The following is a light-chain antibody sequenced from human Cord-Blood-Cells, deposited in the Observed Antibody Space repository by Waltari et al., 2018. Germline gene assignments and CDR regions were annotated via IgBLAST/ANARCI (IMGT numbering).Light chain of an antibody. V-gene: IGLV2-23*01. CDR2: EGS. J-gene: IGLJ3*02. CDR1: SSAVGRYNL. CDR3: CSYAGSSTLV. Sequence: QSALTQPASVSGSPGQSLTISCTGTSSAVGRYNLVSWYQQHPGKAPKLMIYEGSKRPSGVSNRFSCSKSGNTASLTISGLQAEDEADYYCCSYAGSSTLVFGGGTKLTVL.